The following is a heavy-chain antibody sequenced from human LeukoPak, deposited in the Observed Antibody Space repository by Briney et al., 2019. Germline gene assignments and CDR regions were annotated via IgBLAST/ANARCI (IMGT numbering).Heavy chain of an antibody. CDR1: GGSISSYY. J-gene: IGHJ4*02. V-gene: IGHV4-4*07. Sequence: SETLSLTCTVSGGSISSYYWSWIRQPAGKGLEWIGRIYTSGSTNYNPSLKSRVTISVDTSKNQFSLTLSSVTAADTAVYYCARQSTYYDVLVHWGQGTLVTVSS. CDR2: IYTSGST. D-gene: IGHD3-9*01. CDR3: ARQSTYYDVLVH.